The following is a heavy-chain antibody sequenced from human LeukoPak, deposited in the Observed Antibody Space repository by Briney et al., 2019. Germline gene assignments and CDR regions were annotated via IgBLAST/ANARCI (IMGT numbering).Heavy chain of an antibody. D-gene: IGHD4-17*01. CDR1: GFTFSSCS. CDR2: ISSSSSTI. CDR3: AKGSGFRYGDHVQNY. J-gene: IGHJ4*02. V-gene: IGHV3-48*01. Sequence: GGSLRLSCAASGFTFSSCSMNWVRQAPGKGLEWVSYISSSSSTIYYADSVKGRFTISRDNAKNSLYLQMNSLRAEDTAVYYCAKGSGFRYGDHVQNYWGQGTLVTVSS.